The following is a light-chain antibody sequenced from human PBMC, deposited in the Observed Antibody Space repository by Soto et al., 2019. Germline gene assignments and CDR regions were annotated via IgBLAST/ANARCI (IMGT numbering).Light chain of an antibody. Sequence: EIVLTQSPGTLSLSPGERATLSCRASQSVGSSYLVWYQQKRGQAPRLLIYGASSRATGNPDRFSGSGSGTDFTLTISRLEPEDFAVYYCQQYGSSWTFGQGTKVEIK. J-gene: IGKJ1*01. CDR1: QSVGSSY. CDR2: GAS. CDR3: QQYGSSWT. V-gene: IGKV3-20*01.